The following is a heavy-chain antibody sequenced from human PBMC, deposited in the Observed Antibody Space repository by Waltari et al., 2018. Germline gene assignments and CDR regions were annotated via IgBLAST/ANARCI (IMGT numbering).Heavy chain of an antibody. CDR2: INVDGGYV. Sequence: EVKLVESGGGLVQPGGSLRLSCAASGFSFGDHCLHWARQAPGKGLEWVSRINVDGGYVSYTDSVKGRFTISRDNAKNTVFLQLNSVRGEDTAVYYCARKGGRGYPYGPFYYDYWGQGTLVTVSS. D-gene: IGHD3-10*01. CDR1: GFSFGDHC. J-gene: IGHJ4*02. V-gene: IGHV3-74*01. CDR3: ARKGGRGYPYGPFYYDY.